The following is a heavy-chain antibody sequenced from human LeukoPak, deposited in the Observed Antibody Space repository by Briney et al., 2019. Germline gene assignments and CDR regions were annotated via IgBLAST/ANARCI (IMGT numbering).Heavy chain of an antibody. V-gene: IGHV3-30*02. D-gene: IGHD2-8*02. Sequence: GGSLRLSCAASGFTFSRNAIHWVRQGPGKGLEWVSYIAHHGSNKYYADSVKGRFTISRDNSKRTLYLQMNSLRADDTAVYYCAKDGSWSCTDWGQGTLVAVSS. CDR1: GFTFSRNA. CDR3: AKDGSWSCTD. J-gene: IGHJ4*02. CDR2: IAHHGSNK.